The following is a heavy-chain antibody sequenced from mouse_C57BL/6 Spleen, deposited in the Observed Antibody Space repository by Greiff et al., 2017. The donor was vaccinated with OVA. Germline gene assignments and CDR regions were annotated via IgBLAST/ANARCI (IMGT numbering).Heavy chain of an antibody. CDR1: GYTFTGYW. J-gene: IGHJ4*01. Sequence: QVQLQQSGAELMKPGASVKLSCKATGYTFTGYWIEWVKQRPGHGLEWIGEILPGSGSTNYNEKFKGKDTFTADPSSNTAYMQLISLSTEDSAIYSCASPLYDSYAMDYWGQGTSVTVSS. V-gene: IGHV1-9*01. CDR3: ASPLYDSYAMDY. CDR2: ILPGSGST. D-gene: IGHD1-1*01.